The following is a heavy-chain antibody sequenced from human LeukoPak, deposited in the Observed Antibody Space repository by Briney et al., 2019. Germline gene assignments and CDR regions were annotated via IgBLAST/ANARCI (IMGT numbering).Heavy chain of an antibody. CDR1: GGSISSYY. V-gene: IGHV4-4*07. D-gene: IGHD3-22*01. CDR3: AREIATPYYYDSSGFSWYFDL. CDR2: IYTSGGT. J-gene: IGHJ2*01. Sequence: SETLSLTCNVSGGSISSYYWSWIRQPAGKGLEWIGRIYTSGGTNYNPSLKSRVTMSVDTSKNQFSLKLSSVTAADTAVYYCAREIATPYYYDSSGFSWYFDLWGRGTLVTVSS.